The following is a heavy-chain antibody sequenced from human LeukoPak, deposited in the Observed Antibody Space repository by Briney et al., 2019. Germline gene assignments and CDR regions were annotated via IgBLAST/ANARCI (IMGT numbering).Heavy chain of an antibody. J-gene: IGHJ4*02. D-gene: IGHD3-22*01. CDR2: IYYSGST. CDR1: GGSISSSSHY. V-gene: IGHV4-39*01. CDR3: ARQKITTSDY. Sequence: PSETLSLTCTVSGGSISSSSHYWGWIRQPPGRGLEWIGSIYYSGSTYYNPSLKSRVTISVDTSKNQFSLRLRSVTAADTAVYFCARQKITTSDYWGQGTLVTVSS.